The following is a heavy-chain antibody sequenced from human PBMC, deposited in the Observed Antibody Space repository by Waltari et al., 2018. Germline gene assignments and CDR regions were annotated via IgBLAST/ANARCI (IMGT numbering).Heavy chain of an antibody. V-gene: IGHV1-69*04. Sequence: QVQLVQSGAEVKKPGSSVKVSCKASGGTFSSYAISWVRQAPGQGLEWMGRIIPIIGIANYAQKFQCQVTITADKSTSTAYMELRSLRSEDTAVYYCARERATIRGGRTCYYYGMDVWGQGTTVTVSS. D-gene: IGHD5-12*01. J-gene: IGHJ6*02. CDR3: ARERATIRGGRTCYYYGMDV. CDR1: GGTFSSYA. CDR2: IIPIIGIA.